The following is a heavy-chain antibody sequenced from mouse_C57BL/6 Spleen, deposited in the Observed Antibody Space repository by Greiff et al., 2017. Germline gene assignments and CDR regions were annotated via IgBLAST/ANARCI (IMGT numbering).Heavy chain of an antibody. CDR2: IYPGGGYT. CDR1: GYTFTNYW. Sequence: VMLVESGAELVRPGTSVKMSCKASGYTFTNYWIGWAKQRPGHGLEWIGDIYPGGGYTNYNEKFKGKATLTADKSSSTAYMQFSSLTSEDSAIYYCARKRPYYGSSYDAMDYWGQGTSVTVSS. J-gene: IGHJ4*01. V-gene: IGHV1-63*01. CDR3: ARKRPYYGSSYDAMDY. D-gene: IGHD1-1*01.